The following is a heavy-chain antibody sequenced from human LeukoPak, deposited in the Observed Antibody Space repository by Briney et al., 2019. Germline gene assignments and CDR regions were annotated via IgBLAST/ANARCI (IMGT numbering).Heavy chain of an antibody. CDR1: GYTFTDYY. Sequence: ASVKVSCKASGYTFTDYYMHWVRQAPGQGLEWMGIINPSGGSTSYAQKFQGRVTMTRDTSTSTVYMELSSLKSEDTAVYYCARPARKYSSSSAYYFDYWGQGTLVTVSS. CDR2: INPSGGST. V-gene: IGHV1-46*01. J-gene: IGHJ4*02. D-gene: IGHD6-6*01. CDR3: ARPARKYSSSSAYYFDY.